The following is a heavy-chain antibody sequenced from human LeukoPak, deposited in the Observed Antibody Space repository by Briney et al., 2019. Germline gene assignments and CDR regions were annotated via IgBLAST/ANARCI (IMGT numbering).Heavy chain of an antibody. J-gene: IGHJ6*02. CDR2: IYSGGRT. CDR3: ARPTPYYYYGMDV. CDR1: GFTVSGNY. Sequence: PGGSLRLSCAASGFTVSGNYMSWVRQAPGKGLEWVSVIYSGGRTYYADSVKGRFSISRENSKNTLYLQMNSLRAEDTAVYYCARPTPYYYYGMDVWGQGTTVTVSS. V-gene: IGHV3-53*01.